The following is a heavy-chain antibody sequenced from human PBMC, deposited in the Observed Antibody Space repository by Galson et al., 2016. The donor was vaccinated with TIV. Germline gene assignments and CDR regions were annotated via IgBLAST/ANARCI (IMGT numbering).Heavy chain of an antibody. CDR3: ARGGDYGSDDYYVNWFDP. CDR1: GDSVSSNSAT. CDR2: AYYRSKWYN. V-gene: IGHV6-1*01. J-gene: IGHJ5*02. Sequence: CAISGDSVSSNSATWNWIRPSPSRGLERLGRAYYRSKWYNDYADSVTGRIAIKPDTARNQFSLQLYSVTPEDTAVYYCARGGDYGSDDYYVNWFDPWGQGTLVTVS. D-gene: IGHD3-10*01.